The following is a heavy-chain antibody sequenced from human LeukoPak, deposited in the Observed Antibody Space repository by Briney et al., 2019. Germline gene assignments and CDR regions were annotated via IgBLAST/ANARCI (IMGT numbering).Heavy chain of an antibody. CDR1: GFTFSSYA. CDR3: AKVDGDYGGGYYYYGMDV. J-gene: IGHJ6*02. CDR2: ISGSGGSA. D-gene: IGHD4-17*01. Sequence: PGGSLRLSCAASGFTFSSYAMSWVRQAPGKGLEWVSAISGSGGSAYYADSVKGRFTISRDNSKNTLYLQMNSLRAEDTAVYYCAKVDGDYGGGYYYYGMDVWGQGTTVTVSS. V-gene: IGHV3-23*01.